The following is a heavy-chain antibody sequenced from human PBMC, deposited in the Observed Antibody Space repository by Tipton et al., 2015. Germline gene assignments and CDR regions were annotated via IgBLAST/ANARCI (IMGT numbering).Heavy chain of an antibody. Sequence: SLRLSCAASGFTFSSYDIHWVRQAPGKGLEWVAVMSYDGSNKYYADSVKGRFTISRDNDNNTLYLQMKSLRAEDTAVYYCAKDRPHYDIVRGTYRFSGGSGMDVWGQGTTVTVSS. D-gene: IGHD3-16*02. J-gene: IGHJ6*02. CDR2: MSYDGSNK. V-gene: IGHV3-30*18. CDR3: AKDRPHYDIVRGTYRFSGGSGMDV. CDR1: GFTFSSYD.